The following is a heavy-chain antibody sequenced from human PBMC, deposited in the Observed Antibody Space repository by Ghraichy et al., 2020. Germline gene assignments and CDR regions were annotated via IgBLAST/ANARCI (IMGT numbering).Heavy chain of an antibody. CDR3: ARLGYCSGGSCYRRLDY. CDR1: GGSFSGYY. V-gene: IGHV4-34*01. J-gene: IGHJ4*02. Sequence: SETLSLTCAVYGGSFSGYYWSWIRQPPGKGLEWIGEINHSGSTNYNPSLKSRVTISVDTSKNQFSLKLSSVTAADTAVYYCARLGYCSGGSCYRRLDYWGQGTLVTVSS. D-gene: IGHD2-15*01. CDR2: INHSGST.